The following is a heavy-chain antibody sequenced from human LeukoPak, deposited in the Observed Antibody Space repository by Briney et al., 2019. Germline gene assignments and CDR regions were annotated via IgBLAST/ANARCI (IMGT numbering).Heavy chain of an antibody. CDR3: ARGLALRLGELSSPYFDY. CDR1: GYTFTGYY. Sequence: ASVKVSCKASGYTFTGYYMHWVRQAPGQGLEWMGWINPNSGGTNYAQKFQGWVTMTRDTSIGTAYMELSRLRSDDTAVYYCARGLALRLGELSSPYFDYWGQGTLVTVSS. J-gene: IGHJ4*02. CDR2: INPNSGGT. V-gene: IGHV1-2*04. D-gene: IGHD3-16*02.